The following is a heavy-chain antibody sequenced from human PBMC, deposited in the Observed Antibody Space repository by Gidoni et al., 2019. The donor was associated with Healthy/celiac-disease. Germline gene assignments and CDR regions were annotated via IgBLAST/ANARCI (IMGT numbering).Heavy chain of an antibody. D-gene: IGHD5-18*01. V-gene: IGHV3-9*01. Sequence: EVQLVESGGGLVQPGRSLRLSCADSGFTFADYAMHWVRQAPGNGLEWVSSISWNSGSRGYADSVKGRFTISRDNAKNSLYLQMNSLIAEDTALYYCAKGIQLWLPDWFDPWGQGTLVTVSS. CDR1: GFTFADYA. J-gene: IGHJ5*02. CDR3: AKGIQLWLPDWFDP. CDR2: ISWNSGSR.